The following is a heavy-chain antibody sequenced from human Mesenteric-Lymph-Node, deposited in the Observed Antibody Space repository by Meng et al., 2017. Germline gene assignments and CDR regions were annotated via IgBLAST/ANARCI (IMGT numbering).Heavy chain of an antibody. J-gene: IGHJ3*02. Sequence: SVKVSCKASGGTFSSYAISWVRQAPGQGLEWMGGIIPIFGTANYAQKFQGRVTITTDESTSTAYMELSSLRSEDTAVYYCAAFPYYYGSGSYYKSSHAFDIWGQGTMVTVSS. CDR1: GGTFSSYA. D-gene: IGHD3-10*01. CDR3: AAFPYYYGSGSYYKSSHAFDI. V-gene: IGHV1-69*05. CDR2: IIPIFGTA.